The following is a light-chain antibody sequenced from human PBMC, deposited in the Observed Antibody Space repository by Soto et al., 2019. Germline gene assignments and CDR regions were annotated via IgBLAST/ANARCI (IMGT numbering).Light chain of an antibody. CDR2: AAS. V-gene: IGKV1-27*01. Sequence: DIQMTKSPSSLSASVGDRVTITCRAGQDINIYLAWYQQKQGKVPKLLISAASTLQSGVPSRFSGSGSGTDFTLTISSLHPEDVATYYCQKYDDAPLTFGGGTKLEIK. CDR3: QKYDDAPLT. J-gene: IGKJ4*01. CDR1: QDINIY.